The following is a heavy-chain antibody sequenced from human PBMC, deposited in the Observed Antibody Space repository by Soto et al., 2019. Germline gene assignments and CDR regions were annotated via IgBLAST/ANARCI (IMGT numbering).Heavy chain of an antibody. CDR3: ARVSFIAAAGRRRQYGFDP. J-gene: IGHJ5*02. V-gene: IGHV1-8*01. CDR2: MNPNSGNT. Sequence: QVQLVQSGAEVKKPGASVKVSCKASGYTFTSYDINWVRQATGQGLEWMGWMNPNSGNTGYAQKFQGRVTMTRNTSISTAYMELSSLRSEDTAVYYCARVSFIAAAGRRRQYGFDPWGQGTLVTVSS. D-gene: IGHD6-13*01. CDR1: GYTFTSYD.